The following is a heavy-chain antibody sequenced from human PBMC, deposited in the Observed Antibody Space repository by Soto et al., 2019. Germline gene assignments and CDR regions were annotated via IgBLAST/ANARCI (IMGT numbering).Heavy chain of an antibody. Sequence: PGGSLRLSCAACGFTFSSYAMSWVRQAPGKGLEWVSAISGSGGSTYYADSVKGRFTISRDNSKNTLYLQMNSLRAEDTAVYYCAKETGSSWYGYYFDYWGQGTLVTVSS. J-gene: IGHJ4*02. V-gene: IGHV3-23*01. CDR1: GFTFSSYA. CDR2: ISGSGGST. CDR3: AKETGSSWYGYYFDY. D-gene: IGHD6-13*01.